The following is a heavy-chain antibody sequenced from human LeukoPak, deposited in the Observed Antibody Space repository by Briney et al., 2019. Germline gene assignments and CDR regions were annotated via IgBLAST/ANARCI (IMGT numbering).Heavy chain of an antibody. CDR2: ISANSGKT. CDR1: GYTFTDNG. V-gene: IGHV1-18*01. J-gene: IGHJ4*02. CDR3: ARDKNYRFDY. D-gene: IGHD3-16*02. Sequence: ASVKASCKASGYTFTDNGISWVRQAPGEGLEWMGWISANSGKTNYAQRFQGRVTMTRETSSSTVYMELRSLRSDDTAVYFCARDKNYRFDYWGQGTLVSVTS.